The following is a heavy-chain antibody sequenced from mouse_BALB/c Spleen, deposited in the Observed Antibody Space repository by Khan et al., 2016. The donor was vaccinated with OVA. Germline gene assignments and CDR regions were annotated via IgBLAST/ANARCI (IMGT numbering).Heavy chain of an antibody. Sequence: EVELVESGGDLVKPGGSLKLSCSASGFTFSTYAMSWVRQTPEKRLEWVATISSGGDNIYYPDSVKGRFTISRDNAKNTLYLQMSGLRSGDTAMYYCARHNYGPFAYWGQGTLVTVSA. V-gene: IGHV5-9-3*01. J-gene: IGHJ3*01. CDR1: GFTFSTYA. CDR2: ISSGGDNI. D-gene: IGHD1-1*01. CDR3: ARHNYGPFAY.